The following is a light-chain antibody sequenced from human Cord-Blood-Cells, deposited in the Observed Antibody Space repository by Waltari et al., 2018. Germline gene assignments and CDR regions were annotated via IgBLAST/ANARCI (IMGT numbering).Light chain of an antibody. Sequence: DIVMTQSPDSLAVYLGERATINCKSSQSVLYSSNNKNYLAWYQQKPGQPPKLLIYWASSREAGVPDRFSGSGSETDFTLTISSLQAEDVAVYYCQQYYSTPWTFGQGTKVEIK. CDR1: QSVLYSSNNKNY. CDR3: QQYYSTPWT. V-gene: IGKV4-1*01. J-gene: IGKJ1*01. CDR2: WAS.